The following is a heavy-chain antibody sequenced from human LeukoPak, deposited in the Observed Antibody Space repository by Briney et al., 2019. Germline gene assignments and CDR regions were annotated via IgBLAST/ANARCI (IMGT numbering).Heavy chain of an antibody. D-gene: IGHD4-17*01. CDR3: ARGNKDYGDYARGLSDY. Sequence: ASVKVSRKASGYTFTSFDINWVRQATGQGPEWMGWMNPNSGNTGYAQKFQGRVTMTRNTSITTAYMELSSLRSEDTAVYYCARGNKDYGDYARGLSDYWGQGTLVTVSS. V-gene: IGHV1-8*01. CDR1: GYTFTSFD. CDR2: MNPNSGNT. J-gene: IGHJ4*02.